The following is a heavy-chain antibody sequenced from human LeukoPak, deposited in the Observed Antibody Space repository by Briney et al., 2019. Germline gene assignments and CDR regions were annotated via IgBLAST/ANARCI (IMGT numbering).Heavy chain of an antibody. J-gene: IGHJ4*02. Sequence: PGGSLRLSCAASGFTFDDYAMHWVRQAPGKGLEWVSLISGDGGSTYYADSVKGRFTISRDNSKNTLFLQMNSLRAEDTAVYYCAKVGNYRRGIVLERGYFFDYWGQGTLVTVSS. CDR2: ISGDGGST. CDR1: GFTFDDYA. D-gene: IGHD3-22*01. V-gene: IGHV3-43*02. CDR3: AKVGNYRRGIVLERGYFFDY.